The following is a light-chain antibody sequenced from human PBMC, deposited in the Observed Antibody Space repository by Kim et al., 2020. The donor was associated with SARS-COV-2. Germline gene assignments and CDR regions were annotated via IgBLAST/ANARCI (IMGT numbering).Light chain of an antibody. Sequence: GQRVTISCSGSSSNIGSNYVYWYQQLPGTAPKPLIYRNNQRPSGVPDRFSGSKSGTSASLAISGLRSEDGADYYCAAWDDSLTGRVFGGGTQLTVL. V-gene: IGLV1-47*01. J-gene: IGLJ2*01. CDR1: SSNIGSNY. CDR3: AAWDDSLTGRV. CDR2: RNN.